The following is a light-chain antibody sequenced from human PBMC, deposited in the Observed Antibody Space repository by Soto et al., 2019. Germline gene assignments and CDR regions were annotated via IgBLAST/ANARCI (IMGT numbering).Light chain of an antibody. CDR1: QGIGIT. V-gene: IGKV3-15*01. Sequence: EIVITQSPATLSVSPGEVATLSCRASQGIGITLAWYQQKPGQTPRLLIYGASTSATGVPARFSGSGSGTDFILTINSLQSEDCAVYYCQHYDDWPLTFGGGTKIESK. J-gene: IGKJ4*02. CDR3: QHYDDWPLT. CDR2: GAS.